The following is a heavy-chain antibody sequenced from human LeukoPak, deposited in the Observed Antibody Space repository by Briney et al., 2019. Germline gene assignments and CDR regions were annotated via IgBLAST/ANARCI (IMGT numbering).Heavy chain of an antibody. J-gene: IGHJ4*02. CDR3: ARGPERGDY. CDR1: GFTFSGYS. V-gene: IGHV3-21*01. CDR2: ISSSSSYI. D-gene: IGHD1-1*01. Sequence: KSGVSLRLSCAASGFTFSGYSMNWVRQAPGKGLEWVSSISSSSSYIYYADSVKGRFTISRDNAKNSLYLQMNSLRAEDTAVYYCARGPERGDYWGQGTLVTVSS.